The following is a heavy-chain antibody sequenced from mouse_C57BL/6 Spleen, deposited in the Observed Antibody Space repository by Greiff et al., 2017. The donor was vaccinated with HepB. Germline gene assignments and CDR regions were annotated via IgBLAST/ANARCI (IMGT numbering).Heavy chain of an antibody. CDR2: IDPENGDT. D-gene: IGHD1-1*01. V-gene: IGHV14-4*01. CDR3: TPDYYGSSHWYFDV. CDR1: GFNIKDDY. Sequence: EVQLQQSGAELVRPGASVKLSCTASGFNIKDDYMHWVKQRPEQGLEWIGWIDPENGDTEYASKFQGKATITADTSSNTAYLQLSSLTSADTAVYYCTPDYYGSSHWYFDVWGTGTTVTVSS. J-gene: IGHJ1*03.